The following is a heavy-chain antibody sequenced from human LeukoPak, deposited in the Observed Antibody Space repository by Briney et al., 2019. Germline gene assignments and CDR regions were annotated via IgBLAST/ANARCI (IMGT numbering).Heavy chain of an antibody. CDR2: ISGSGGST. CDR3: TKDGDDCIED. CDR1: GFTFSSYA. Sequence: GGSLRLSCAASGFTFSSYAMSWVRQAPGKGLEWVSAISGSGGSTYYADSVKGRFTISRDNSKNTLYLDMSSLRAEDTALYYCTKDGDDCIEDWGQGTLVTVFS. D-gene: IGHD3-22*01. V-gene: IGHV3-23*01. J-gene: IGHJ4*02.